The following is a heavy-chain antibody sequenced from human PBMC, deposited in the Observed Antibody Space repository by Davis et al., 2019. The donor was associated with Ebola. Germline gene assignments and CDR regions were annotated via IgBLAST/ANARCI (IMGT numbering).Heavy chain of an antibody. CDR3: ARGWLRTGLDF. CDR2: TYYTSSKWYN. Sequence: HSQTLSLTCAISGDSVSSGGWNWIRQSPSRGLEWLGRTYYTSSKWYNDYAVSVRSRIIINPDTSKNQFSLQLNSVTPEDTAVYYCARGWLRTGLDFWDQGAPVTVSS. V-gene: IGHV6-1*01. CDR1: GDSVSSGG. D-gene: IGHD7-27*01. J-gene: IGHJ4*02.